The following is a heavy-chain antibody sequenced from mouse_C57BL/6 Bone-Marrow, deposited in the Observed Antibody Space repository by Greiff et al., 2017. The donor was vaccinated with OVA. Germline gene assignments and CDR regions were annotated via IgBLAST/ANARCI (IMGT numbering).Heavy chain of an antibody. Sequence: VQLQQSGAELVMPGASVKLSCKASGYTFTSYWMHWVKQRPGQGLEWIGEIDPSDSYTNYNQKFKGKSTLTVDKSSSTAYMQLSSLTSEGSAVYYCARGGFAYWGQGTLVTVSA. V-gene: IGHV1-69*01. CDR2: IDPSDSYT. J-gene: IGHJ3*01. CDR1: GYTFTSYW. CDR3: ARGGFAY.